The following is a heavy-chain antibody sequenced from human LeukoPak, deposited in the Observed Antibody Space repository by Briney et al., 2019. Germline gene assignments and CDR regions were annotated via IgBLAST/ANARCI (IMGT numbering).Heavy chain of an antibody. J-gene: IGHJ3*02. V-gene: IGHV1-46*01. Sequence: ASVKVSCKASGYTFTNYNMHWVRQAPGQGLEWMGIINPSGGSTNHAQNFQGRVTMTRDTSTSTVYMELSSLRSEDTAVYYCARVRDGYNDAYDIWGQGTMITVPS. D-gene: IGHD5-24*01. CDR3: ARVRDGYNDAYDI. CDR2: INPSGGST. CDR1: GYTFTNYN.